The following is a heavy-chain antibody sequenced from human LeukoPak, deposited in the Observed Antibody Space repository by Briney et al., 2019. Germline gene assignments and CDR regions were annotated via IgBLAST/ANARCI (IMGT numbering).Heavy chain of an antibody. Sequence: TGGSLRLSCAASGFTFSSYAMSWVRQAPGKGLEWVSDINGSGGSTYYADSVKGRFTISRDNSKNTLYLQMNSLRAEDTAVYYCARRAGAYSHPYDYWGQGTLVTVSS. J-gene: IGHJ4*02. CDR2: INGSGGST. CDR1: GFTFSSYA. D-gene: IGHD4/OR15-4a*01. V-gene: IGHV3-23*01. CDR3: ARRAGAYSHPYDY.